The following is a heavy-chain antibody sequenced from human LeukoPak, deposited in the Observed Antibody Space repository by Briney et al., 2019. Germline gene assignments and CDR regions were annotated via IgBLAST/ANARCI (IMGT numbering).Heavy chain of an antibody. CDR3: ARVIADYYGDYDSRSWSLDY. J-gene: IGHJ4*02. V-gene: IGHV1-18*01. Sequence: VASVKVSCKASGYTFTSYGISWVRQAPGQGLEWMGWISAYNGNTNYAQKLQGRVTMTTDTSTSTAYMELRSLRSDDTAVYYRARVIADYYGDYDSRSWSLDYWGQGTLVTVSS. D-gene: IGHD4-17*01. CDR2: ISAYNGNT. CDR1: GYTFTSYG.